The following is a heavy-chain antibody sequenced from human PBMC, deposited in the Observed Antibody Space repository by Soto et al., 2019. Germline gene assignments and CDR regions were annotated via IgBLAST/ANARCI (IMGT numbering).Heavy chain of an antibody. CDR1: GFTFSSYG. V-gene: IGHV3-30*18. CDR2: ISYDGSNK. D-gene: IGHD3-22*01. CDR3: AKDQWTAYYYDSSGYFDY. Sequence: QVQLVESGGGVVQPGRSLRLSCAASGFTFSSYGMHWVRQAPGKGLEWVAVISYDGSNKYYADCVKGRFTISRDNSKNTLYLQMNSLRAEDTAVYYCAKDQWTAYYYDSSGYFDYWGQGTLVTVSS. J-gene: IGHJ4*02.